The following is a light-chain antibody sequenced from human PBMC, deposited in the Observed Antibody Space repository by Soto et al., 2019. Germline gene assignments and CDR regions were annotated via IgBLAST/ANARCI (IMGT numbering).Light chain of an antibody. J-gene: IGLJ1*01. CDR3: SSYTSRSTLV. Sequence: QSALTQPASVSGSPGQSITISCTGTSSDVGGYNYVSWYQQHPGKAPKLMIYEVTNRPSGVSNRFSGSKSGNTASLTISGLQAEHEAVYYCSSYTSRSTLVFGTGTKLTVL. CDR2: EVT. V-gene: IGLV2-14*01. CDR1: SSDVGGYNY.